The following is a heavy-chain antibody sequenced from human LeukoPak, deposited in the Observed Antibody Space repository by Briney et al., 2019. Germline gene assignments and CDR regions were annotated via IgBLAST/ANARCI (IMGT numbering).Heavy chain of an antibody. CDR1: GFTFANYA. CDR2: IKSKTDGGTT. V-gene: IGHV3-15*07. CDR3: TTEDDYGDLYY. J-gene: IGHJ4*02. D-gene: IGHD4-17*01. Sequence: GGSLILSCAASGFTFANYAMNWVRQAPGKGLEWVGRIKSKTDGGTTDYAAPVKGRFTISRDDSKNTLYLQMNSLKTEDTAVYYCTTEDDYGDLYYWGQGTLVTVSS.